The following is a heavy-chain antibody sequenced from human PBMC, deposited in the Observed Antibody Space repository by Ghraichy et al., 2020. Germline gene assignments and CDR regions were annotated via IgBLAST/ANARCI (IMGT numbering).Heavy chain of an antibody. CDR1: GFTFSNYA. D-gene: IGHD2-15*01. Sequence: GGSLRLSCAASGFTFSNYAMNWVRQAPGKGLEWVSTISGTGGSTYYADPVKRRFTISRDNSKNTLYLQLNSLRAEDTAVYFCAKPKDYCSGDSCPCAPDYWGQGALVTVSS. CDR2: ISGTGGST. J-gene: IGHJ4*02. CDR3: AKPKDYCSGDSCPCAPDY. V-gene: IGHV3-23*01.